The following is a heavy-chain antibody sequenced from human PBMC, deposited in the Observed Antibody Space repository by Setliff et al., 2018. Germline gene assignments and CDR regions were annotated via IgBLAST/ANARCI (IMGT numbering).Heavy chain of an antibody. Sequence: GGSLRLSCEASGISFSDHFMSWIRQAPGKGLEWVSFISYVVGVTYYGDSVKGRFTISRDNVKNSLFLQMNSLRVEDTAVYYCATGHYRSSSGWGPGTLVTVSS. D-gene: IGHD6-6*01. J-gene: IGHJ4*02. V-gene: IGHV3-11*01. CDR3: ATGHYRSSSG. CDR1: GISFSDHF. CDR2: ISYVVGVT.